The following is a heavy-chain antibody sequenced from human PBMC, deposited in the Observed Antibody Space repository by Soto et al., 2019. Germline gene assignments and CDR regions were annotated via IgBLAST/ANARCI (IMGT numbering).Heavy chain of an antibody. D-gene: IGHD3-10*01. CDR1: GFTFSSYA. V-gene: IGHV3-23*01. Sequence: EVQLLESGGGLVQPGGFLRLSCAASGFTFSSYAMRWVRQAPGKGLEWVSAISGSGASTYYADSVKGRFTISRDNSKNTLYLQMNSLRVEDTAVYYCAKDRIMVVRGGYYYGLDVWGQGTTVTVSS. CDR3: AKDRIMVVRGGYYYGLDV. J-gene: IGHJ6*02. CDR2: ISGSGAST.